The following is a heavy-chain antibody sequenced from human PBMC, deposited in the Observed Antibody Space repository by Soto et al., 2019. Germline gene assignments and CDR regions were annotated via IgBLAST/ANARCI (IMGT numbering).Heavy chain of an antibody. CDR2: ISAYNGNT. CDR1: GYTFTSYC. CDR3: ARSLGMEWLLRGAFDI. V-gene: IGHV1-18*04. J-gene: IGHJ3*02. Sequence: ASVKVSCKASGYTFTSYCISWVLQAPGQGLEWMGWISAYNGNTNYAQKLQGRVTMTTDTSTSTAYMELRSLRSDDTAVYYCARSLGMEWLLRGAFDIWGQGTMVTVSS. D-gene: IGHD6-19*01.